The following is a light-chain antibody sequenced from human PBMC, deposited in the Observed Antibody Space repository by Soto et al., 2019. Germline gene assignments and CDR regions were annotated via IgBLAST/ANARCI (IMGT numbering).Light chain of an antibody. CDR2: GAS. CDR1: QSVSSSY. J-gene: IGKJ5*01. Sequence: EIVLTQSPGTLSLSPGERATLSCRASQSVSSSYLAWYKQKPGQAPRLLIYGASSRATGIPDRFSGSGSGTAFTLTISRLEPEDFAVYYCQQYGSSLSITFGQGTRLEIK. CDR3: QQYGSSLSIT. V-gene: IGKV3-20*01.